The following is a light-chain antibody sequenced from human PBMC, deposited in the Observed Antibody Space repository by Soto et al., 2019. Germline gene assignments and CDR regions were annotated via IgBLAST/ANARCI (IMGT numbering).Light chain of an antibody. CDR2: EVN. CDR1: SSDIGGYNF. Sequence: QSALTQPPSASGSPGQSVTISCTGTSSDIGGYNFVSWYQQHPGKAPKLMIDEVNKRPSGVPDRFSGSKSGNTASLTVSGRQAEDEADYYCSSDADTNNLVFGGGTKLTVL. J-gene: IGLJ2*01. CDR3: SSDADTNNLV. V-gene: IGLV2-8*01.